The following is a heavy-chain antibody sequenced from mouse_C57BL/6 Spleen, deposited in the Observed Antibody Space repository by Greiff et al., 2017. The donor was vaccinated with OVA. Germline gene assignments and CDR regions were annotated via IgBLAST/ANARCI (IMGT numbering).Heavy chain of an antibody. J-gene: IGHJ4*01. CDR2: ISYDGSN. D-gene: IGHD3-3*01. Sequence: ESGPGLVKPSQSLSLTYSVTGYSITSGYYWNWIRQFPGNKLEWMGYISYDGSNNYNPSLKNRISITRDTSKNQFFLKLNSVTTEDTATYYCARDAGTLYAMDYWGQGTSVTVSS. CDR3: ARDAGTLYAMDY. CDR1: GYSITSGYY. V-gene: IGHV3-6*01.